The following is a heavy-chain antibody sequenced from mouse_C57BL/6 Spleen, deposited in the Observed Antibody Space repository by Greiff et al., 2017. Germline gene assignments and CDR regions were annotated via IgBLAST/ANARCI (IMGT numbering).Heavy chain of an antibody. J-gene: IGHJ1*03. CDR1: GFTFSSYA. Sequence: EVKVVESGGGLVKPGGSLKLSCAASGFTFSSYAMSWVRQTPEKRLEWVATLSDGGSYTYYPDNVKGRFTISRDNAKNNLYLQMSHLKSEDTAMYYCARVTTVVARDYYWYCDVWGTGTTVTVSS. CDR2: LSDGGSYT. V-gene: IGHV5-4*03. D-gene: IGHD1-1*01. CDR3: ARVTTVVARDYYWYCDV.